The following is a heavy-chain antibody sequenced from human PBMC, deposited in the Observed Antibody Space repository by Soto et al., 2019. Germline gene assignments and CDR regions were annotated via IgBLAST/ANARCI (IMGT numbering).Heavy chain of an antibody. CDR3: AKDVVGTVPDYFDY. D-gene: IGHD1-26*01. CDR1: GVTFSSYA. J-gene: IGHJ4*02. CDR2: ISGSGDST. Sequence: GGSLRLSCAASGVTFSSYAMTCVRQAPRKGLEWVSAISGSGDSTYYADSVKGRFTISRDNSKNTLYLQMNSLRAEDTAVYYCAKDVVGTVPDYFDYWGQGTLVTVSS. V-gene: IGHV3-23*01.